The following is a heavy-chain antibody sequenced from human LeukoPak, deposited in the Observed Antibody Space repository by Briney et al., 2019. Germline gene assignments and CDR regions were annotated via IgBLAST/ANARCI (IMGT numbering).Heavy chain of an antibody. CDR2: IQNDASTE. CDR1: GFTFTNYG. CDR3: ARELSQIVWGGLDY. V-gene: IGHV3-33*05. J-gene: IGHJ4*02. D-gene: IGHD2-21*01. Sequence: PGGSLRLSCATSGFTFTNYGFHWVRQAPGKGLEWVAVIQNDASTENFADSVKGRFTISRDNSKNTVFLQMNSLRVEDTAVYYCARELSQIVWGGLDYGGQGTLVSVSS.